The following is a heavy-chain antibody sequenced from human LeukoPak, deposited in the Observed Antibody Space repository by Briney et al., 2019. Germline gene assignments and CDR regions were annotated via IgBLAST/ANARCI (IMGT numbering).Heavy chain of an antibody. CDR1: GFTFSHYW. CDR3: ARDKTFDY. Sequence: GGSLRLSCAASGFTFSHYWMSWVRQAPGKGLEWVANIKQDGSEKYYGDSVKGRFTISRDNARNTSYLQMNSLRAEDTAVYYCARDKTFDYWGQGTLVTVSS. V-gene: IGHV3-7*01. CDR2: IKQDGSEK. J-gene: IGHJ4*02.